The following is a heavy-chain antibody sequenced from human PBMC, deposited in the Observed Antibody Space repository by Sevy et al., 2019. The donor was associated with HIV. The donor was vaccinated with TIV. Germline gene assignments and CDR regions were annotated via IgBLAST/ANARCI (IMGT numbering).Heavy chain of an antibody. V-gene: IGHV1-69*06. CDR3: ARGGGGYCSSTSCYGGRVYYYYYMDV. D-gene: IGHD2-2*01. J-gene: IGHJ6*03. CDR2: IIPIFGTA. CDR1: GGTFSSYA. Sequence: ASVKVSCKASGGTFSSYAISWVRQAPGQGLEWMGGIIPIFGTANYAQKFQGRVTITADKSTSTAYMELSSLRSEDTAVYYWARGGGGYCSSTSCYGGRVYYYYYMDVWGKGTTVTVSS.